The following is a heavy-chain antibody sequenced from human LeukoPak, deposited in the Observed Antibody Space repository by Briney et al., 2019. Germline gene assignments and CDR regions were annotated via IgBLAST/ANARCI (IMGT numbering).Heavy chain of an antibody. V-gene: IGHV3-30*02. J-gene: IGHJ4*02. CDR2: IRYDGSNK. D-gene: IGHD3-10*01. CDR3: AKEKGGSGSYYCIDY. CDR1: GFTFSSYG. Sequence: GGSLRLSCAASGFTFSSYGMHWVRQAPGKGLEWVAFIRYDGSNKYYADSVKGRFTISRDNSKNTLYLQMNSLRAEDTAVYYCAKEKGGSGSYYCIDYWGQGTLVTVSS.